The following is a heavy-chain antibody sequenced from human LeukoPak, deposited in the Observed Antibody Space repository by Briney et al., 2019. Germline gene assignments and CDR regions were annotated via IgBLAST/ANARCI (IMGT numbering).Heavy chain of an antibody. V-gene: IGHV1-2*02. D-gene: IGHD3-10*01. CDR1: GYTFTGYY. CDR2: INPNSGGT. Sequence: ASVTVSCKASGYTFTGYYMHWVRQAPGQGLEWMGWINPNSGGTNYAQKFQGRVTMTRDTSISTAYMELSRLRSDDTAVYYCARDRITMVRGDQYNWFDPWGQGTLVTVSS. J-gene: IGHJ5*02. CDR3: ARDRITMVRGDQYNWFDP.